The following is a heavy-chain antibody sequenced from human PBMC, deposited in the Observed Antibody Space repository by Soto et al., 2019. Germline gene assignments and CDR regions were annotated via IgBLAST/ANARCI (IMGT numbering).Heavy chain of an antibody. CDR1: GGTFSSYA. D-gene: IGHD2-15*01. Sequence: SVKVSCKASGGTFSSYAISWVRQAPGQGLEWMGGIIPIFGTANYAQKFQGRVTITADESTSTAYMELSSLRSEDTAVYYCARALWANIVVVVAANIYGMDVWGQGTTVTVSS. CDR2: IIPIFGTA. V-gene: IGHV1-69*13. CDR3: ARALWANIVVVVAANIYGMDV. J-gene: IGHJ6*02.